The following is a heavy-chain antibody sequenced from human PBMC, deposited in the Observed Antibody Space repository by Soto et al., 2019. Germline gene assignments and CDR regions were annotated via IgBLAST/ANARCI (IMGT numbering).Heavy chain of an antibody. V-gene: IGHV4-39*01. CDR3: ATEPVGYCTNGVCWAYYFDY. CDR1: GGSISSSSYY. D-gene: IGHD2-8*01. J-gene: IGHJ4*02. CDR2: IYYSGST. Sequence: SETLSLTCTVSGGSISSSSYYWGWIRQPPGKGLEWIGSIYYSGSTYYNPSLKSRVTISVDTSKNQFSLKLSSVTAADTAVYYCATEPVGYCTNGVCWAYYFDYWGQGTLVTVSS.